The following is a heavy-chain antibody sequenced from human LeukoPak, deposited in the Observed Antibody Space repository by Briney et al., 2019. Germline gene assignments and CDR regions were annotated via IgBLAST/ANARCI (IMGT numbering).Heavy chain of an antibody. CDR1: GXTFNSYV. V-gene: IGHV3-64D*09. D-gene: IGHD1-26*01. CDR2: IDSSGAGT. Sequence: GGSLRLSCSASGXTFNSYVMHWVRQAPGKGLEYVSAIDSSGAGTYYADSVKGRFTISRDNSKNTLYLQMNSLRAEDTAVYYCVKDKSTVGATSRRDYYFDYWGQGTLVTVSS. J-gene: IGHJ4*02. CDR3: VKDKSTVGATSRRDYYFDY.